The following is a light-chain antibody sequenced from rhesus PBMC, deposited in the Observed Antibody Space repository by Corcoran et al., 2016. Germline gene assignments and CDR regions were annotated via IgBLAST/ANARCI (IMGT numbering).Light chain of an antibody. J-gene: IGLJ1*01. CDR3: SSFVGTVTYI. CDR1: SRDIGYYYT. Sequence: QATQTKSHSVTGSAGQSVTHYCTGSSRDIGYYYTVSWYQQHPGTAPKLMIYGVTKRPSGVYDRVSGAKSGNTSSLTISGLQAEDDADYYCSSFVGTVTYIFDSGTRLTVL. CDR2: GVT. V-gene: IGLV2-19*02.